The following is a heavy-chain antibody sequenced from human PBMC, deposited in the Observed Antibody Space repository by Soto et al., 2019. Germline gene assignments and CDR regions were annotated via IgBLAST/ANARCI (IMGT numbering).Heavy chain of an antibody. CDR3: AKGWPFTGGFDP. CDR1: GLTLRSYA. J-gene: IGHJ5*02. D-gene: IGHD3-16*01. Sequence: EGQLLQSGGDLVQSGGSLRLSCAGSGLTLRSYAMTWIRQTPEKGLEWVSTISGRSGVPSYADSVNGRFTVSRDNSRNTLYLQMNSLRPDDTAIYYCAKGWPFTGGFDPWGQGTLVTVAS. V-gene: IGHV3-23*01. CDR2: ISGRSGVP.